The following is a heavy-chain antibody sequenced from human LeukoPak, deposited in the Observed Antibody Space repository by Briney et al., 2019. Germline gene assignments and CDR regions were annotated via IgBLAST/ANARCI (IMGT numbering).Heavy chain of an antibody. Sequence: ASVKVSCKAYGYTFTSYYMHWVRQGPGQGLEWMGIINPSGGSTSYAQKFQGRVTMTRDTSTSTVYMELSSLSSEDTAVYYCARGGRERYSSGWTDAFDIWGQGTMVTVSS. CDR3: ARGGRERYSSGWTDAFDI. J-gene: IGHJ3*02. V-gene: IGHV1-46*01. CDR2: INPSGGST. CDR1: GYTFTSYY. D-gene: IGHD6-19*01.